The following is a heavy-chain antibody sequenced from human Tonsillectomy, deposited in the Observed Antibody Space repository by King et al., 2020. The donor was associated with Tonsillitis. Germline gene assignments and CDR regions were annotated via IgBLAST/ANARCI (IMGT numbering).Heavy chain of an antibody. J-gene: IGHJ4*02. CDR2: ISSSSSTI. D-gene: IGHD3-22*01. CDR3: ARDGGTSEAIVVVITNYFDY. V-gene: IGHV3-48*01. CDR1: GFTFSSYS. Sequence: VQLVESGGAFVQPGGSLRLSCAASGFTFSSYSMNWVRQAPGKGLEWVSYISSSSSTIYYADSVRGRFIISRDNAKNSLYLQMNSLRAEDTAVYYCARDGGTSEAIVVVITNYFDYWGQGTLVTVSS.